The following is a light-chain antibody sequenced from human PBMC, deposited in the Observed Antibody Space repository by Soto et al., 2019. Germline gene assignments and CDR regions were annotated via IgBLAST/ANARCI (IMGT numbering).Light chain of an antibody. V-gene: IGKV3-15*01. CDR1: QSVSSN. J-gene: IGKJ1*01. Sequence: EIVMTQSPATLSVSPGERATLSCRASQSVSSNLVGYQQKPGQAPRLLINGASSRATAIPARFSGSGSGTEFTLTISSLESEDFAVYYCQQYSNWPPWTFGQGTKVEIK. CDR2: GAS. CDR3: QQYSNWPPWT.